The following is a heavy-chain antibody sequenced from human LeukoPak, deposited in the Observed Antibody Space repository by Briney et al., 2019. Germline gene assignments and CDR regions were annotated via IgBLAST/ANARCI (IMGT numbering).Heavy chain of an antibody. CDR2: IYTSGGT. CDR1: GDSISSYY. Sequence: PSETLSLTCTVSGDSISSYYWSWIRQPPGKGLEWIGYIYTSGGTNYIPSLKGRVTISIDTSRNQFSLKLSSVTAADSAVYYCARLTRLSTSPDRYYLDYWGQGTLVTVSS. CDR3: ARLTRLSTSPDRYYLDY. J-gene: IGHJ4*02. V-gene: IGHV4-4*09. D-gene: IGHD6-6*01.